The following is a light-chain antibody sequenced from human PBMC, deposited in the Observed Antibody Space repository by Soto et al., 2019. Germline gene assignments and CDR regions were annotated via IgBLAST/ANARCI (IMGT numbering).Light chain of an antibody. CDR3: QSSDSSLSGYV. Sequence: QSALTQPPSVSGAPGQRVTISCTGSSSNIGAGYDVHWYQQLPGTAPKLLIYGNSNRPSGVPDRFSGSKSGTSASLAITGLQAEDDSDYYGQSSDSSLSGYVFGTGTNVT. CDR2: GNS. CDR1: SSNIGAGYD. J-gene: IGLJ1*01. V-gene: IGLV1-40*01.